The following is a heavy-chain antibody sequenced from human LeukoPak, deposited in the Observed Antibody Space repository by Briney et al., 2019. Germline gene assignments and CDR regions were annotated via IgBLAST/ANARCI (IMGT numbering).Heavy chain of an antibody. CDR3: ARDSSSWSAAYFQH. CDR1: GYTFTSYG. V-gene: IGHV1-18*01. CDR2: ISAYNGNT. D-gene: IGHD6-13*01. J-gene: IGHJ1*01. Sequence: ASVKVSCKASGYTFTSYGISWVRQAPGQGLEWMGWISAYNGNTNYAQKLQGRVTMTTDTSTSTAYMELRSLRSDDTAVYYCARDSSSWSAAYFQHWGQGTLVTVSS.